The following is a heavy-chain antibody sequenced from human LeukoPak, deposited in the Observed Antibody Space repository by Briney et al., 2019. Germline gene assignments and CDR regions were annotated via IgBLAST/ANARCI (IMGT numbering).Heavy chain of an antibody. CDR3: AKARGGYSGYADY. Sequence: GGSLRLSCAASGFTFSSYGMHWVRQAPGKGLEWVAVISYDGSNKYYADSVKGRFTISRDNSKNTLYLQMNSLRADDTAVYYCAKARGGYSGYADYWGQGTLVTVSS. CDR1: GFTFSSYG. CDR2: ISYDGSNK. J-gene: IGHJ4*02. V-gene: IGHV3-30*18. D-gene: IGHD5-12*01.